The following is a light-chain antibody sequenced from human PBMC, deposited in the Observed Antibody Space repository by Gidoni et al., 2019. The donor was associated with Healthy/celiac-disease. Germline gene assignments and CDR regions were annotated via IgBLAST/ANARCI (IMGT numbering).Light chain of an antibody. CDR2: DAS. Sequence: DSQRTQSPSSLSASVGDRVTITCQASQDISNYLNWYQQKPGKAPKLLIYDASNLETGVPSRFSGSGSGTDFTFTISSLQPEDIATYYCQQYDNLPRTFGQGTKVEIK. V-gene: IGKV1-33*01. J-gene: IGKJ1*01. CDR1: QDISNY. CDR3: QQYDNLPRT.